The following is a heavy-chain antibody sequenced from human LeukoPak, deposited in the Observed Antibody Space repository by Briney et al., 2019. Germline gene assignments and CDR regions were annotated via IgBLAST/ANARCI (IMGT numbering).Heavy chain of an antibody. D-gene: IGHD3-10*01. Sequence: SETLSLTCTVSGGSISGSSYYWGWIRQPPGRGLEWIGSIYYSGSTYYNPSLKSRVTISVDTSKNQFSLKLNSVTATDKAVYYCARHYGPWGQGTLVTVSS. CDR3: ARHYGP. CDR2: IYYSGST. V-gene: IGHV4-39*01. J-gene: IGHJ4*01. CDR1: GGSISGSSYY.